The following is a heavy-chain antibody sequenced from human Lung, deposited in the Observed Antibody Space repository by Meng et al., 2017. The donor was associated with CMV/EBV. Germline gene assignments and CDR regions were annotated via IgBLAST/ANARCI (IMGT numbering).Heavy chain of an antibody. J-gene: IGHJ3*01. CDR1: GVSVTYNSYY. CDR2: IYVSKNT. Sequence: SXTLSLXCTVSGVSVTYNSYYWSWIRQSPGKGLEWIGYIYVSKNTKYNPSPQSRVTMSVDTTKNQVFLKLSSVTAADTAVYYCARDRAWLGRGSFDFWGQGTVVTVSS. CDR3: ARDRAWLGRGSFDF. D-gene: IGHD3-9*01. V-gene: IGHV4-61*01.